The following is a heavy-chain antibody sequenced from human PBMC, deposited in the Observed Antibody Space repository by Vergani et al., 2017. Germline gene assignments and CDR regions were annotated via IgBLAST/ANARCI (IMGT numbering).Heavy chain of an antibody. V-gene: IGHV1-69*02. CDR3: VRGDEYVWGSYRGYGMDV. J-gene: IGHJ6*02. D-gene: IGHD3-16*02. CDR1: GGTFSSYT. Sequence: QVQLVQSGAEVKKPGSSVKVSCKASGGTFSSYTISWVRQAPGQGLEWMGRIIPILGIANYAQKFQGRVTITADKSTSTAYMELSSLRSEDTAVYYCVRGDEYVWGSYRGYGMDVWGQGTTVTVSS. CDR2: IIPILGIA.